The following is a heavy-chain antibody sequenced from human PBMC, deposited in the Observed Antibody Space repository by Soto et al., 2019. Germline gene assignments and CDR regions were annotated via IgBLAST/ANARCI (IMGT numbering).Heavy chain of an antibody. Sequence: PGVSLRLSCAASGFTFSSYSMNWVRQAPGKGLEWVSSISSSSSYIYYADSVKGRFTISRDNAKNSLYLQMNSLRAEDTAVYYCARDQVIRLSSYYYYGMDVWGQGTTVTVSS. V-gene: IGHV3-21*01. CDR1: GFTFSSYS. CDR2: ISSSSSYI. CDR3: ARDQVIRLSSYYYYGMDV. J-gene: IGHJ6*02.